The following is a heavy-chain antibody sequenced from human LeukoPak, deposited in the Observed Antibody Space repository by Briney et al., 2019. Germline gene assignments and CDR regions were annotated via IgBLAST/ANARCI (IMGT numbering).Heavy chain of an antibody. CDR3: ARDPPRCSGGSCYFDY. V-gene: IGHV3-48*01. J-gene: IGHJ4*02. D-gene: IGHD2-15*01. CDR2: ISSSSNII. Sequence: PGGSLRLSCAASGFTFSNYNMNWVRQPPGKGLQWVSYISSSSNIIYYADSVKGRFTISRDNAKNSLFLQMNSLRAEDTAVYYCARDPPRCSGGSCYFDYWGQGTLVTVSS. CDR1: GFTFSNYN.